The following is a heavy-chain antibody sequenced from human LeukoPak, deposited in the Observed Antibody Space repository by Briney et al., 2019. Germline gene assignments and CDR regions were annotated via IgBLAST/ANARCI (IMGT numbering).Heavy chain of an antibody. D-gene: IGHD1-20*01. CDR3: AREGGVTGTTGGWFDP. Sequence: GASVNVSCKASGGTFSSYAISWVRQAPGQGLEWMGGIIPIFGTANYAQKFQGRVTITADESTSTAYMELSSLRSEDTAVYYCAREGGVTGTTGGWFDPWGQGTLVTVSS. V-gene: IGHV1-69*01. J-gene: IGHJ5*02. CDR1: GGTFSSYA. CDR2: IIPIFGTA.